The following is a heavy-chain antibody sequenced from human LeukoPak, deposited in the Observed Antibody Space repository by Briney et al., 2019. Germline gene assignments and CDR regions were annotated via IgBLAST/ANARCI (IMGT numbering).Heavy chain of an antibody. D-gene: IGHD2-15*01. J-gene: IGHJ4*02. V-gene: IGHV4-34*01. CDR2: INHSGST. CDR3: ARVAGYCSGGSCYSRRAYYFDY. CDR1: GGSLSGYY. Sequence: NTSETLSLTCAVYGGSLSGYYWSWIRQPPGKGLEWIGEINHSGSTNYNPSLKSRVTISVDTSKNQFSLKLSSVTAADTAVYYCARVAGYCSGGSCYSRRAYYFDYWGQGTLVTVSS.